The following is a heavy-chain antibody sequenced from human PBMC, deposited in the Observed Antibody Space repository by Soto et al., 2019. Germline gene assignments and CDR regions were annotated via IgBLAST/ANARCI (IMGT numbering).Heavy chain of an antibody. Sequence: EVQLVESGGGLVQPGGSLKLSCAASGFTFSGSAMHWVRQASGKGLEWVGRIRSKANSYATAYAASVKGRFTISRDDSNNTAYLQMNSLKTEETAVYYCTRDSMDVWGQGTTFTVSS. CDR1: GFTFSGSA. CDR2: IRSKANSYAT. J-gene: IGHJ6*02. V-gene: IGHV3-73*02. CDR3: TRDSMDV.